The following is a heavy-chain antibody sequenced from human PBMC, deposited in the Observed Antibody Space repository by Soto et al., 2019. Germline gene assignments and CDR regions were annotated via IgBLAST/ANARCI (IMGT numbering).Heavy chain of an antibody. J-gene: IGHJ4*02. V-gene: IGHV3-23*01. Sequence: GGSLRLSCALSGFTTSRLAMSWVRQAPGKGLEWVLAISSSGGRTYYAESVKGRFTISRDTSKNTLYLQMHSLRAEDTAVYYCAKDQTPGYAADWAVGYYFHFWGQGTLVTVSS. D-gene: IGHD3-9*01. CDR2: ISSSGGRT. CDR1: GFTTSRLA. CDR3: AKDQTPGYAADWAVGYYFHF.